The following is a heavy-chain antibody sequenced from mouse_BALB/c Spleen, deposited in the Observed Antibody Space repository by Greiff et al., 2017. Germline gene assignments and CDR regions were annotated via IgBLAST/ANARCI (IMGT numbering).Heavy chain of an antibody. V-gene: IGHV1S81*02. CDR2: INPSNGGT. Sequence: QVHVKQSGAELVKPGASVKLSCKASGYTFTSYYMYWVKQRPGQGLEWIGEINPSNGGTNFNEKFKSKATLTVDKSSSTAYMQLSSLTSEDSAVYYCTNGNYLAWFAYWGQGTLVTVSA. CDR3: TNGNYLAWFAY. CDR1: GYTFTSYY. J-gene: IGHJ3*01. D-gene: IGHD2-1*01.